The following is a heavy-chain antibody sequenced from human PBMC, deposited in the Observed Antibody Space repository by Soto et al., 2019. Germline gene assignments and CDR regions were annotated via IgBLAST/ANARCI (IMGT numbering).Heavy chain of an antibody. CDR2: ISVSGRTI. Sequence: QVQLVESGGGLVKPGGSPRLSCAASGIIFSDYMSWVRQAPGKGLEWLSYISVSGRTIYSADSVKGRFTISSDNATNSLHLQMNNLRAEDAAVYYCARLPFPWGWFDPWGQGTLVTVSS. CDR1: GIIFSDY. V-gene: IGHV3-11*01. J-gene: IGHJ5*02. CDR3: ARLPFPWGWFDP. D-gene: IGHD3-16*01.